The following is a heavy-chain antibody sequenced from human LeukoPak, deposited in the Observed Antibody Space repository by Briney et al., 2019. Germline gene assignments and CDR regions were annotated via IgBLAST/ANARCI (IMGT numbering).Heavy chain of an antibody. J-gene: IGHJ6*03. CDR3: TTDFYCNDNVCFYYMDV. Sequence: GGSLRLSCAASGFIFPNAKMNWVRQAPGKGLEWVGRIKSYNDGGATDYAAPVKGRFTISRDDSTNTLYLQMNNLKGEDTAEHYCTTDFYCNDNVCFYYMDVWGKGTTVTVSS. V-gene: IGHV3-15*01. CDR2: IKSYNDGGAT. CDR1: GFIFPNAK. D-gene: IGHD2/OR15-2a*01.